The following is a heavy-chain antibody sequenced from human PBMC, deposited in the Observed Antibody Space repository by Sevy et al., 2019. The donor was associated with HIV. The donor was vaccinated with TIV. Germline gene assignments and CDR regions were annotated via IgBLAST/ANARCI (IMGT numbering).Heavy chain of an antibody. CDR3: ARDSYCSSTSCYYYYYGMDV. CDR2: IKHDGSEK. J-gene: IGHJ6*02. V-gene: IGHV3-7*01. D-gene: IGHD2-2*01. CDR1: GFTFSSYW. Sequence: GGSLRLSCAASGFTFSSYWMSWVRQAPGKGLEWVANIKHDGSEKYYVDSVKGRFTISRDNAKNSLYLQMNSLRAEDTAVYYCARDSYCSSTSCYYYYYGMDVWDQGTTVTVSS.